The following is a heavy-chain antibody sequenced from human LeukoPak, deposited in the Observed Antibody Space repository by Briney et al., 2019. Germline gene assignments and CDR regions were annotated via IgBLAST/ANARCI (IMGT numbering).Heavy chain of an antibody. CDR2: INHSGST. D-gene: IGHD1-26*01. J-gene: IGHJ4*02. CDR3: ARDWKKSGSYGYYFDY. Sequence: SETLSLTCAVYGGSFSGYYWSWIRQPPGKGLEWIGEINHSGSTYYNPSLKSRVTISVDTSKNQFSLKLSSVTAADTAVYYCARDWKKSGSYGYYFDYWGQGTLVTVSS. CDR1: GGSFSGYY. V-gene: IGHV4-34*01.